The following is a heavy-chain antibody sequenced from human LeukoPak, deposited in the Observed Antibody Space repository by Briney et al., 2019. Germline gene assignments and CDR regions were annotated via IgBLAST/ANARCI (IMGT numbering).Heavy chain of an antibody. CDR1: GGSISTYY. CDR3: ARSYDSRGYYYYGMDV. Sequence: SETLSLTCTVSGGSISTYYWSWIRQPPGRGLEWIGYIYYSGSTNYNPSLKSRVTISLDTSKNQFSLRLSSVTAADTAVYYCARSYDSRGYYYYGMDVWGQGTTVTVSS. D-gene: IGHD3-22*01. CDR2: IYYSGST. J-gene: IGHJ6*02. V-gene: IGHV4-59*01.